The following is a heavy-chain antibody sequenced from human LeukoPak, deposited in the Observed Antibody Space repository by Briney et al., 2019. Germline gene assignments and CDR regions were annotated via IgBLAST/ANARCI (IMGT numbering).Heavy chain of an antibody. CDR2: ISGSGGGT. V-gene: IGHV3-23*01. Sequence: PGGSLRLSCAASGFTFNSYAMSWVRQAPEKGREWVATISGSGGGTYYSDSVKGPFTISTDDSKTTLYLQMNSLRAEDTAVYYCAKDLGRCRNNYFDYWGQGTLVTVSS. CDR1: GFTFNSYA. J-gene: IGHJ4*02. D-gene: IGHD1-26*01. CDR3: AKDLGRCRNNYFDY.